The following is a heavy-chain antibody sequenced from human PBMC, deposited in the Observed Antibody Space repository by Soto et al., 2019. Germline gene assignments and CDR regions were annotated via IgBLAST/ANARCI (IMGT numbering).Heavy chain of an antibody. CDR3: ARVEYDDFWRGYPDYYYTMDV. Sequence: QVQLVQSGAEVKKPGASVKVSCKASGYTFTSYDINWVRQATGQGLEWMGWMNPNSGNTGYAQKSQGRVTMTRNSTISTAYMELSSLRSKDTAGYYCARVEYDDFWRGYPDYYYTMDVWGQGTTVTVSS. D-gene: IGHD3-3*01. V-gene: IGHV1-8*01. J-gene: IGHJ6*02. CDR2: MNPNSGNT. CDR1: GYTFTSYD.